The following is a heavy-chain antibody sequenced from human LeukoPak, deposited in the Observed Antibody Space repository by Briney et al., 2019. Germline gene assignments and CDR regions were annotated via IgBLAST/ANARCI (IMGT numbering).Heavy chain of an antibody. Sequence: ASVKVSCKASGYTFTSYYMHWVRQAPGQGLEWMGIINPSGGSTSYAQKFQGRVTMTEDTSTDTAYMELSSLRSEDTAVYYCATGPRNHAGYWGQGTLVTVSS. CDR1: GYTFTSYY. V-gene: IGHV1-46*01. CDR2: INPSGGST. CDR3: ATGPRNHAGY. J-gene: IGHJ4*02. D-gene: IGHD1-14*01.